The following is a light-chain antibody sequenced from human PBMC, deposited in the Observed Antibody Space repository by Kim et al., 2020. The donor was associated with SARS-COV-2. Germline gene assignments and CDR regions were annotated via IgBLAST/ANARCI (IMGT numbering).Light chain of an antibody. J-gene: IGKJ4*01. CDR3: QQYNSLPLT. CDR1: QDITSY. V-gene: IGKV1-33*01. Sequence: IQMTQSPSSLSASVGDRVIITCQASQDITSYLNWCQQKPGKPPNLLIYDTSSLETGVPSRFSGSGSGTNFTFTISSLQPEDIATYYCQQYNSLPLTFGGGTQVDIK. CDR2: DTS.